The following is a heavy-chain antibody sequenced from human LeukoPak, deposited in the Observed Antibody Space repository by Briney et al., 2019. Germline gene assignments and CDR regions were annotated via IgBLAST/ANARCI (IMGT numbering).Heavy chain of an antibody. J-gene: IGHJ4*02. CDR1: GFMFDSYS. V-gene: IGHV3-48*01. D-gene: IGHD4-11*01. Sequence: PGGSLRLSCVASGFMFDSYSMNWVRQAPGKGLERIAYISNSGSPIYYADSVKGRFTISRDKDKSSLYLQMNSLAADDTAVYYCARGLALGLTVTPKAFDYWGQGTLVTVSS. CDR2: ISNSGSPI. CDR3: ARGLALGLTVTPKAFDY.